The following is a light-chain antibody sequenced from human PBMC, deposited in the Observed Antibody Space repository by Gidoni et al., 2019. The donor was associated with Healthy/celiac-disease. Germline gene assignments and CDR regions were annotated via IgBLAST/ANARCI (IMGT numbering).Light chain of an antibody. Sequence: DIQMTQSPSTLSASVCARVTIACRASQSISSWLAWYQHNPGKAPQLLSYTASSVESGVPSRFSGSGSGTELTLTICSLQPDDFASYYCQQYNSYPWTFXQXTKVEIK. J-gene: IGKJ1*01. CDR2: TAS. V-gene: IGKV1-5*03. CDR3: QQYNSYPWT. CDR1: QSISSW.